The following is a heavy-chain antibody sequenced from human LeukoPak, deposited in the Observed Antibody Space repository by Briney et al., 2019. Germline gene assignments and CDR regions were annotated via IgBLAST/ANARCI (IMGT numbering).Heavy chain of an antibody. Sequence: GGSLRLSCAASGFTFSSYEMNWVRQAPGKGLEWVSYISSSGSTIYYADSVKGRFTISRDNAKNSLYLQMNSLRAEDTAVYYCARDSGSYEVRYFDYWGQGTLVTVSS. J-gene: IGHJ4*02. CDR2: ISSSGSTI. CDR1: GFTFSSYE. D-gene: IGHD1-26*01. V-gene: IGHV3-48*03. CDR3: ARDSGSYEVRYFDY.